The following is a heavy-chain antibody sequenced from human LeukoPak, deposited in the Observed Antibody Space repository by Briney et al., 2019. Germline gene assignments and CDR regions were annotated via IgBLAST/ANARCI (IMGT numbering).Heavy chain of an antibody. CDR3: ARDPGAYFDY. CDR1: GFTFTNYW. V-gene: IGHV3-74*01. D-gene: IGHD3-16*01. J-gene: IGHJ4*02. Sequence: GGSLRLSCAASGFTFTNYWMHWVRQAPGKGLVWVSHINTDGSSTNYEESVKGRFTISRDNAKNTLYLQMNSLRAEDTAVYYCARDPGAYFDYWGQGTLVTVSS. CDR2: INTDGSST.